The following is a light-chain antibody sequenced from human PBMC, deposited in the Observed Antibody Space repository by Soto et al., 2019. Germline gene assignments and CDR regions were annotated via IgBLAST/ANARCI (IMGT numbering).Light chain of an antibody. Sequence: QSVLTQPPSVSAAPGRKVTISCSGGSSNIGNNDVSWYQQFPGTAPKLLIYDNNNRPSGIPDRFSGSKSGTSATLDITGLQTGDEADYFCATWDSSLSAVFGGGTKLTVL. CDR2: DNN. CDR1: SSNIGNND. CDR3: ATWDSSLSAV. V-gene: IGLV1-51*01. J-gene: IGLJ2*01.